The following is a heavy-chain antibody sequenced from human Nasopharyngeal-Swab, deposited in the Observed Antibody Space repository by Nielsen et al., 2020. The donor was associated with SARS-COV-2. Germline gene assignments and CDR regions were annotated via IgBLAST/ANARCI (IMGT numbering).Heavy chain of an antibody. Sequence: GESLKIFCAASGFTFSSYGMHWVRQAPGKGLEWVALISYDGSNKYYADSVKGRFTISRDNSKNTLYLQMNSLRAEDTAVYYCAKVYGGSEFDPWGQGTLVTVSS. CDR2: ISYDGSNK. V-gene: IGHV3-30*18. D-gene: IGHD4-23*01. CDR1: GFTFSSYG. J-gene: IGHJ5*02. CDR3: AKVYGGSEFDP.